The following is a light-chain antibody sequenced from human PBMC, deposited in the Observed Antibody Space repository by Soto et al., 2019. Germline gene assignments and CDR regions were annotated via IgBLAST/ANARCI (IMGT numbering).Light chain of an antibody. Sequence: EIVLTQSPGTLSLSPGERATLSCRASQSVSSSYLAWYQQKPGQAPRLLIYGASSRVTGIPDRFSGSGSGTDFTLTISRLEPEDFAVYYCQQYGSSQTFGGGTKVEIK. V-gene: IGKV3-20*01. J-gene: IGKJ4*01. CDR2: GAS. CDR1: QSVSSSY. CDR3: QQYGSSQT.